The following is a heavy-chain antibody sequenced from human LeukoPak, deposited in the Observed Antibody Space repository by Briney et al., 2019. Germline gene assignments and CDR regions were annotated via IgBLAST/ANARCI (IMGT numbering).Heavy chain of an antibody. V-gene: IGHV1-18*01. CDR2: ISAHNGNT. J-gene: IGHJ4*02. Sequence: GASVKVSCKASGYTFTSYGISWVRHAPEQGLEWMGWISAHNGNTNYAQKLQGRVTMTTDTSTSTAYMELRSLRSDDTAVYYCARDPAYCGGDCYVSFSNWGQGTLVTVSS. CDR3: ARDPAYCGGDCYVSFSN. CDR1: GYTFTSYG. D-gene: IGHD2-21*02.